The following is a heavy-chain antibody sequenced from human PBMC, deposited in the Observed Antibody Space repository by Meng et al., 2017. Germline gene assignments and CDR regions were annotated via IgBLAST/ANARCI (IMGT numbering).Heavy chain of an antibody. V-gene: IGHV3-23*04. CDR3: ARAVTRYYFDY. J-gene: IGHJ4*02. Sequence: VSCGGGVCQHWGSLRLSCSASGFTFSSYAMSWVRQAPGKGLEWVSAISGSGGSTYYADSVKGRFTISRDNSKNTLYLQMNSLRAEDTAVYYCARAVTRYYFDYWGQGTLVTVSS. CDR1: GFTFSSYA. CDR2: ISGSGGST. D-gene: IGHD4-17*01.